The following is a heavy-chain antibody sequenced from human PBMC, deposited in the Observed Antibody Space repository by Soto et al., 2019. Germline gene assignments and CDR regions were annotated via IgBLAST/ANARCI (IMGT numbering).Heavy chain of an antibody. CDR3: ARNPYCSSTSCYPSAYFVY. CDR2: ISYDGSNK. Sequence: QVQLVESGGGVVQPGRSLRLSCAASGFTFSSYAMHWVRQAPGKGLEWVAVISYDGSNKYYADSVKGRFTISRDNSKNTLYLQMNSLRAADAAVYYCARNPYCSSTSCYPSAYFVYWGQGTLVTVSS. D-gene: IGHD2-2*01. CDR1: GFTFSSYA. V-gene: IGHV3-30-3*01. J-gene: IGHJ4*02.